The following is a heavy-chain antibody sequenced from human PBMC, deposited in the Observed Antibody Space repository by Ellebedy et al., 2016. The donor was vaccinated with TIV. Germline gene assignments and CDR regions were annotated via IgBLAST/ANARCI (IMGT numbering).Heavy chain of an antibody. D-gene: IGHD4-17*01. J-gene: IGHJ2*01. CDR3: ARWPDYERFFDL. CDR2: LSSSGST. CDR1: GGSISSNY. V-gene: IGHV4-59*01. Sequence: SETLSLXXNVSGGSISSNYWSWVRQPPGKGLEWIGYLSSSGSTNYNPSLNGRATISVDTSKNQVSLKVTSVTAADTAVYNCARWPDYERFFDLWGRGTLVTVSS.